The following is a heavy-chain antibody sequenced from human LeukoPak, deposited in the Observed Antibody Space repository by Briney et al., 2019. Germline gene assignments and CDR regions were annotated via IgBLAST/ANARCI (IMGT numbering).Heavy chain of an antibody. V-gene: IGHV3-23*01. CDR2: IGGSGGNT. D-gene: IGHD2-8*02. CDR1: GFTFRSCA. J-gene: IGHJ4*02. Sequence: GGSLRLSCAASGFTFRSCAMSWVRQAPGKGLEWVSAIGGSGGNTYYADSVKGRFTISRDNSKSTLYLQMNSLRAEDTALYYCAKTQYCTDCLAEFDYWGQGTLVTVSS. CDR3: AKTQYCTDCLAEFDY.